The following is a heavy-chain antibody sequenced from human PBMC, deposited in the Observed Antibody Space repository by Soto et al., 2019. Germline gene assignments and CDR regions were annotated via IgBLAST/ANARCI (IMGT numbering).Heavy chain of an antibody. J-gene: IGHJ5*02. Sequence: ASVKVSCKASGYSFTSYGISWVRQAPGQGLEWMGWISAYNGYTNYAQNLQGRVTLTTDTSTSTAYMELRSLRSDDTAVYYCARGAPQNWFDPWGQGTLVTVS. V-gene: IGHV1-18*01. CDR2: ISAYNGYT. CDR1: GYSFTSYG. CDR3: ARGAPQNWFDP.